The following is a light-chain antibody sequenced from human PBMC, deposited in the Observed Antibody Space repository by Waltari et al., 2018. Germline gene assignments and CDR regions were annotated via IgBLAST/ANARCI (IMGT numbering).Light chain of an antibody. Sequence: DAGMTQSPVSLLLTGGQPALISCRSSQSLVHSDGNTYLNWFQQRPGQSPRRLIYKVSRRDSGVPDRFSGSGSVTDFTLKISRVEAEDVGTYYCMQGTHWPRTFGQGAKVEIK. CDR1: QSLVHSDGNTY. V-gene: IGKV2-30*02. J-gene: IGKJ1*01. CDR2: KVS. CDR3: MQGTHWPRT.